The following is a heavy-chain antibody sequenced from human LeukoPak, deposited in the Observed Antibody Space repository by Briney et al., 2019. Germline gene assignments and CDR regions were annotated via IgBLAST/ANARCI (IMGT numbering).Heavy chain of an antibody. Sequence: GSLRLSCAASGFTFSNAGIHWVRQAPGRGLEWVAVVSYDESKKHYADSVKGRFTISRDNSKNTLYLQMNSLRAEDTAVYYCAELGITMIGGVWGKGTTVTISS. CDR1: GFTFSNAG. J-gene: IGHJ6*04. CDR3: AELGITMIGGV. CDR2: VSYDESKK. D-gene: IGHD3-10*02. V-gene: IGHV3-30*18.